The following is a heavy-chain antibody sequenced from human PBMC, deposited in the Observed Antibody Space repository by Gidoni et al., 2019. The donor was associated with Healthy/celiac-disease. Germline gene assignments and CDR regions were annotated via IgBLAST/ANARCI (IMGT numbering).Heavy chain of an antibody. CDR2: ISSSSSYI. D-gene: IGHD2-15*01. J-gene: IGHJ6*03. CDR1: GFTFSTYS. V-gene: IGHV3-21*01. CDR3: ARGRGGYYYMDV. Sequence: VQLVASGGGLVTPGGSLRLSCAASGFTFSTYSMNWVRQAPGKGLEWVASISSSSSYIYYADSVKGRFTISRDNAKNSLYLQMNSLRAEDTAVYYCARGRGGYYYMDVWGKGTTVTVSS.